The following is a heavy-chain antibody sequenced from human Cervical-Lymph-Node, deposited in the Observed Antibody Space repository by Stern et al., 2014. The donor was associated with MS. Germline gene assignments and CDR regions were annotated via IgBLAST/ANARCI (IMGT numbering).Heavy chain of an antibody. V-gene: IGHV7-4-1*02. Sequence: DQLVESGSELRKPGASVKVSCKASGYPFTSEAMNWVRQAPGQDFEWMGWINTETGNPTYAQGFAGRFVFSLDASVSTAYLQIRDLKAEDTAVYYCTRGPMASFDFWGQGTLVTVSS. CDR3: TRGPMASFDF. CDR2: INTETGNP. J-gene: IGHJ4*02. CDR1: GYPFTSEA. D-gene: IGHD5-24*01.